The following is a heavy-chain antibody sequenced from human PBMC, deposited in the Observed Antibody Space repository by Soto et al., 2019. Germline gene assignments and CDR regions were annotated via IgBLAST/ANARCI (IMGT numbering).Heavy chain of an antibody. D-gene: IGHD2-2*01. CDR3: ARYIPGVRYYGMDV. CDR1: GFTFSSYA. V-gene: IGHV3-23*01. J-gene: IGHJ6*02. CDR2: IGGSGTPT. Sequence: EVQLLESGGGLVQPGGSLRLSCAASGFTFSSYAMKWVRQAPGKGLEWVSLIGGSGTPTYYADSVKGRFTISRDNYGNTVFLEMYCVRAEDTAVYYCARYIPGVRYYGMDVWGQGTTVTVSS.